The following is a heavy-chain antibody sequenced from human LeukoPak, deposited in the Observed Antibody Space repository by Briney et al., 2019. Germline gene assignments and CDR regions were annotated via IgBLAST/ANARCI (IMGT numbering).Heavy chain of an antibody. CDR1: GFTFSDYY. J-gene: IGHJ4*02. CDR3: ARGPRIAAAGYFDY. Sequence: PGGSLRLFCAASGFTFSDYYMSWIRQAPGKGLEWVSYISSSSSTIYYADSVKGRFTISRDNAKNSLYLQMNSLRAEDTAVYYCARGPRIAAAGYFDYWGQGTLVTVSS. V-gene: IGHV3-11*04. CDR2: ISSSSSTI. D-gene: IGHD6-13*01.